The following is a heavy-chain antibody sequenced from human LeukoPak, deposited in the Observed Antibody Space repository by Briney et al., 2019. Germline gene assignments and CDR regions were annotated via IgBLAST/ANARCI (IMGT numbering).Heavy chain of an antibody. Sequence: SETLSLTCTVSGGSISSGDYYWSWIRQPPGKGLEWIGYIYYSGSTYYNPSLKGRVTISADTSKNQFSLKLSSVTAADTAVYYCARVRGALYRGYFQHWGQGTLVTVSS. D-gene: IGHD3-16*01. J-gene: IGHJ1*01. CDR2: IYYSGST. CDR3: ARVRGALYRGYFQH. CDR1: GGSISSGDYY. V-gene: IGHV4-30-4*01.